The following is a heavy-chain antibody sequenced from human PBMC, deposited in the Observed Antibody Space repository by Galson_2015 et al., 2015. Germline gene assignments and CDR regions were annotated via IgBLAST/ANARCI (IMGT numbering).Heavy chain of an antibody. V-gene: IGHV5-51*03. J-gene: IGHJ5*02. CDR3: ARGVIVVVPAASNWFDP. CDR2: IYPGDSDT. CDR1: GYSFTSYW. D-gene: IGHD2-2*01. Sequence: QSGAEVKKPGESLKISCKGSGYSFTSYWIGWVRQMPGKGLEWMGIIYPGDSDTRYSPSFQGQVTISADKSISTAYLQWSSLKASDTAMYYCARGVIVVVPAASNWFDPWGQGTLVTVSS.